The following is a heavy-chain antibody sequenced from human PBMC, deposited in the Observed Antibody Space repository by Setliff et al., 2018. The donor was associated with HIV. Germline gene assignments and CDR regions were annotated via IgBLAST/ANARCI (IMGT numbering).Heavy chain of an antibody. CDR2: IYKSGSS. D-gene: IGHD2-2*01. Sequence: SETLSLTCTVSGGSISGTYYWNWIRQPAGKGLEWVGRIYKSGSSNANPSLKSRVTMSVDTSRNQFSLTLKSVTVADTAVYYCARADCTSTSCFFGLGGGFFDSWGRGALVTVS. J-gene: IGHJ4*02. V-gene: IGHV4-4*07. CDR1: GGSISGTYY. CDR3: ARADCTSTSCFFGLGGGFFDS.